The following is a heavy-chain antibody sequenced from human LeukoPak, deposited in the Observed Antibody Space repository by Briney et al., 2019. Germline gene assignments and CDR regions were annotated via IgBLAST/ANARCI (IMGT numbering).Heavy chain of an antibody. CDR3: ARDSSGWYFFDY. J-gene: IGHJ4*02. Sequence: GGSLRLSCAASGFTFSSYDMHWVRQATGKGLEWVSAIGTAGDTYYPGSVKGRFTISRENAKNSLYLQMNSLRAGDTAVYYCARDSSGWYFFDYWGQGTLVTVSS. D-gene: IGHD6-19*01. V-gene: IGHV3-13*01. CDR2: IGTAGDT. CDR1: GFTFSSYD.